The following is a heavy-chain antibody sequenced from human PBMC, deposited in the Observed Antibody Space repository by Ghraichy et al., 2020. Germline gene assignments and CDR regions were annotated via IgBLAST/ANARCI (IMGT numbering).Heavy chain of an antibody. CDR2: IYYSGST. CDR1: DGSISHYY. J-gene: IGHJ6*02. CDR3: ARARRPNSWSDLDV. V-gene: IGHV4-59*01. D-gene: IGHD6-13*01. Sequence: SQTLSLTCTVSDGSISHYYWSWVRLPPGKGLEWIGYIYYSGSTSYNPSLKSRVTMSVDTSKSQFSLTVSSVTAADTAVYYCARARRPNSWSDLDVWGQGTTVTVSS.